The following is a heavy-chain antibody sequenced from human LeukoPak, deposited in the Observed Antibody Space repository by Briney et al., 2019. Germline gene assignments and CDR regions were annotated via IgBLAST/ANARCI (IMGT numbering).Heavy chain of an antibody. CDR3: ARGPYCSGGSCFD. CDR2: IIPILGIA. J-gene: IGHJ4*02. CDR1: GGTFSSYA. V-gene: IGHV1-69*04. D-gene: IGHD2-15*01. Sequence: SVKVSCKASGGTFSSYAISWVRQAPGQGLEWMGRIIPILGIANYAQKFQGRVTITADKSTSTAYMELSSLRSEDTAVYYCARGPYCSGGSCFDWGQGTLVTVSS.